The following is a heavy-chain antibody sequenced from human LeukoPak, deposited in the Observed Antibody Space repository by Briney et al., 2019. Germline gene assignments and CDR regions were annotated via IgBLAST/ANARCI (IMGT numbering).Heavy chain of an antibody. CDR2: ISWNSGSI. V-gene: IGHV3-9*01. CDR3: AKDISSGNVPYYYYGMDV. D-gene: IGHD3-10*01. CDR1: GFTFDDYA. J-gene: IGHJ6*02. Sequence: GRSLRLSCAASGFTFDDYAMRWVRQAPGKGLEWVSGISWNSGSIGYADSVKGRFTISRDNAKNSLYLQMNILRAEDTALYYCAKDISSGNVPYYYYGMDVWGQGTTVTVSS.